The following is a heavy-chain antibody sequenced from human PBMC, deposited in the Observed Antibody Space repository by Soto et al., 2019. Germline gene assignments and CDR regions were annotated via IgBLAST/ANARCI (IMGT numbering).Heavy chain of an antibody. Sequence: PSETLSLTCTVSGGSISSYYWSWIRQPPGKGLQWIGYVYYSGSTNYNPSLKSRVTISVDTSKNQVPLKLSSVTAADTAVYYCARGVVNVRGIYYFDYWGQGTLVTVSS. D-gene: IGHD2-15*01. V-gene: IGHV4-59*01. J-gene: IGHJ4*02. CDR1: GGSISSYY. CDR3: ARGVVNVRGIYYFDY. CDR2: VYYSGST.